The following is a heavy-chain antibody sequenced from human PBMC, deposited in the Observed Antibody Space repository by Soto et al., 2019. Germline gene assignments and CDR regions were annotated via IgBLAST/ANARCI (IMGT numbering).Heavy chain of an antibody. CDR3: ATACGGGDCYSN. CDR2: IKSKTDGETT. D-gene: IGHD2-21*02. J-gene: IGHJ4*02. CDR1: AFAFRNAW. V-gene: IGHV3-15*01. Sequence: EVQLVESGGGLVKPGGSLRLSCVVSAFAFRNAWMTWVRQAPGKGLEWVGRIKSKTDGETTDYPAPVKGRFTISRDDSKNTLYLQMNSLKTEDTGVYYCATACGGGDCYSNWGQGTLVTVSS.